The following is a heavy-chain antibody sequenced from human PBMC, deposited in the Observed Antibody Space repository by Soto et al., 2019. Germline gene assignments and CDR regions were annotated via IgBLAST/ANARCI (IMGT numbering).Heavy chain of an antibody. J-gene: IGHJ4*02. CDR3: ATAEVDY. Sequence: VGSLRLSCAVSGFTFANHWMHWVRQAPGNGLEWVSGMNSDGSTTDYADSVKGRFTVSRDNAKNTLDLQMNSLRTEDTAVYYCATAEVDYWGPGTLVTVSS. CDR1: GFTFANHW. CDR2: MNSDGSTT. V-gene: IGHV3-74*01.